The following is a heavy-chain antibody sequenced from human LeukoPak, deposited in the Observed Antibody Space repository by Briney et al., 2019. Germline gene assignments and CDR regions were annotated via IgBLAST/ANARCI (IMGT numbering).Heavy chain of an antibody. CDR1: GDSISSYY. J-gene: IGHJ4*02. Sequence: SETLSLTCTVSGDSISSYYWTWIRQPPGKGLEWIGYIYYSGTTNYNPPLKSRVTISVDTSKNQFSLKLSSVTAADTAVYYCASGRPLGFDYWGQGTLVTVSS. CDR3: ASGRPLGFDY. CDR2: IYYSGTT. V-gene: IGHV4-59*01. D-gene: IGHD1-26*01.